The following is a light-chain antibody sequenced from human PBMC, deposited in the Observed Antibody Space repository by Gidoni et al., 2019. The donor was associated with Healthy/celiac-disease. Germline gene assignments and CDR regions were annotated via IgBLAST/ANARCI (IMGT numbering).Light chain of an antibody. CDR1: LSISSY. CDR2: ASS. V-gene: IGKV1-39*01. CDR3: QQSYSTPTWT. J-gene: IGKJ1*01. Sequence: DLQMTQSPSSLSASVGDRVTITCRASLSISSYLNWYQQKPGKDPKLLLYASSSLQSGDPSMLSGSGSGTDFTLTISSLQPEDFATYYCQQSYSTPTWTFGQXTKVEIK.